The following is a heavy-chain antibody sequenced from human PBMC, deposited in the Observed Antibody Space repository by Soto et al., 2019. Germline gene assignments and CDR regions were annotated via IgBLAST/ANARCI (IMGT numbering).Heavy chain of an antibody. D-gene: IGHD3-22*01. Sequence: SETLSLTCAVYGGSFSGYYWSWIRQPPGKGLEWIGEINHSGSTNYNPSLKSRVTISVDTSKNQFSLKLSSVTAADTAVYYCARGLTSITMIVVVRGAFDIWGQGTMVTVSS. J-gene: IGHJ3*02. V-gene: IGHV4-34*01. CDR1: GGSFSGYY. CDR3: ARGLTSITMIVVVRGAFDI. CDR2: INHSGST.